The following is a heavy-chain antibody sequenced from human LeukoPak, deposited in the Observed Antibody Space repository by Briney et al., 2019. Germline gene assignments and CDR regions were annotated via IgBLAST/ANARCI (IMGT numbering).Heavy chain of an antibody. V-gene: IGHV3-53*01. CDR1: GFAVSSNY. J-gene: IGHJ2*01. Sequence: PGGSLRLSCAASGFAVSSNYVSWVRQAPGKGLEWVSVIYSGGSTYYADSVKGRFTISRDNSKNTLYLQMNSLRAEDTAVYYCARGAVAGTRLYWYFDLWGRGTLVTVSS. D-gene: IGHD6-19*01. CDR3: ARGAVAGTRLYWYFDL. CDR2: IYSGGST.